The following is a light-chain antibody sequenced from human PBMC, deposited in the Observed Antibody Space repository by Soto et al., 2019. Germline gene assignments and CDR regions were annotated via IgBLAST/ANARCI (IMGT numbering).Light chain of an antibody. J-gene: IGKJ5*01. CDR2: AAS. CDR1: QGVSNY. Sequence: DIPMTQSPSSLSASVGDRVTITCRASQGVSNYLAWYQQKPGKVPKVLIYAASTLQSGIPSRFSGSGSGTDFTLTISSLQPEDVATYYCQEYNSAPFTFGQGTRLEIK. CDR3: QEYNSAPFT. V-gene: IGKV1-27*01.